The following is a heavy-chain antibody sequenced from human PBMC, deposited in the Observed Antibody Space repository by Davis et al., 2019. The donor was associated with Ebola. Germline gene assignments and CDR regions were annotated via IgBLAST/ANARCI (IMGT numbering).Heavy chain of an antibody. V-gene: IGHV3-15*01. CDR3: TTVNRTPGGRLVDY. CDR2: IKSKTDGGTT. D-gene: IGHD1-14*01. Sequence: GESLKISCAASGFTFSSYWMSWVRQAPGKGLEWVGRIKSKTDGGTTDYAAPVKGRFTISRDDSKNTLYLQMNSLKTEDTAVYYCTTVNRTPGGRLVDYWGQGTLVTVSS. J-gene: IGHJ4*02. CDR1: GFTFSSYW.